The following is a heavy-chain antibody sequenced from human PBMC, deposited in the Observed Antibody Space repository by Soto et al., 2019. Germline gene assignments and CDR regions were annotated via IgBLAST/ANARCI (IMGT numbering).Heavy chain of an antibody. CDR1: GFTFSSYS. V-gene: IGHV3-48*01. CDR2: ISSSSSTI. J-gene: IGHJ6*03. D-gene: IGHD3-3*01. CDR3: ARSGGFWSGYYTANYYYYMDV. Sequence: PGGSLRLSCAGSGFTFSSYSMNWVRQAPGKGLEWVSYISSSSSTIYYADSVKGRFTISRDNAKNSLYLQMNSLRAEDTAVYYCARSGGFWSGYYTANYYYYMDVWGKGTTVTVSS.